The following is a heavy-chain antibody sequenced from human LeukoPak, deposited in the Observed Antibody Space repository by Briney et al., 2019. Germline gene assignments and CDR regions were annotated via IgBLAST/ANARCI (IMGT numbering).Heavy chain of an antibody. CDR2: ISAYSGNT. Sequence: ASVKVSCKASGYTFTSYGISWVRQAPGQGLEWMGWISAYSGNTNYARNLQGRVTMTTDTSTSTAYMELRSLRSDDTAVYYCARDRYYDATGQVDYWGQGTLVTVSS. V-gene: IGHV1-18*01. D-gene: IGHD3-22*01. CDR1: GYTFTSYG. CDR3: ARDRYYDATGQVDY. J-gene: IGHJ4*02.